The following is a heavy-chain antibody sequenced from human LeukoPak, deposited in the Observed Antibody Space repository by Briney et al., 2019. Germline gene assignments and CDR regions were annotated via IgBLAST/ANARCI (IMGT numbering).Heavy chain of an antibody. D-gene: IGHD6-19*01. J-gene: IGHJ6*02. CDR3: ARGAGSDV. V-gene: IGHV3-7*04. CDR2: IKHNGNVK. CDR1: AFSFSSFS. Sequence: FLLLSIPFYAFSFSSFSFNCIRFPQGPVLECVASIKHNGNVKYYVDCVKGRFTISRDNAKNSLYLQMSNLRAEDTAVDFCARGAGSDVWGQGDTVTVSS.